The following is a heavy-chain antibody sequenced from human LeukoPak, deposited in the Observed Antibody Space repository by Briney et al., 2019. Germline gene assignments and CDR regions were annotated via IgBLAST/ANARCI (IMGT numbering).Heavy chain of an antibody. D-gene: IGHD6-19*01. Sequence: SETLSLTCTVSGGSISSYYWSWIRQPPGKGLEWIGYIYYSGSTNYNPSLKSRVTISVDTSRNQFSLKLSSVTAADTAVYYCARTGYSSGWYRGISFDYWGQGTLVTVSS. CDR1: GGSISSYY. J-gene: IGHJ4*02. CDR2: IYYSGST. V-gene: IGHV4-59*01. CDR3: ARTGYSSGWYRGISFDY.